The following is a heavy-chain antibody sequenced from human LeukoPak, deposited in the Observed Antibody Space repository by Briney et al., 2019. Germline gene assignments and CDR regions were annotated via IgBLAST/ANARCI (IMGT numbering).Heavy chain of an antibody. D-gene: IGHD7-27*01. Sequence: ASVKVSCKASGYTFTGYYMHWVRQAPGQGLEWMGWINPNSGGTNYAQKFQGRVTMTRDTFISTAYMELSRLRSDDTAVYYCARGSLWGSGPWFDPWGQGTLVTVSS. CDR1: GYTFTGYY. J-gene: IGHJ5*02. V-gene: IGHV1-2*02. CDR3: ARGSLWGSGPWFDP. CDR2: INPNSGGT.